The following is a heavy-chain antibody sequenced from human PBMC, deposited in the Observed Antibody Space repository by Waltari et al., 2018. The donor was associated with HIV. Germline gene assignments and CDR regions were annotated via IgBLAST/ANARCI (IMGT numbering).Heavy chain of an antibody. CDR3: ARQRPYVWAPRLAFDI. V-gene: IGHV4-59*08. Sequence: QVQLQESGPGLVKPSETLSLTCTVSGGSISSYYWSWIRQPPGKGLEWIGYIYYSGSTNYNPSLKSRVTISVDTSKNQFSLKLSSVTAADTAVYYCARQRPYVWAPRLAFDIWGQGTMVTVSS. D-gene: IGHD3-16*01. CDR2: IYYSGST. J-gene: IGHJ3*02. CDR1: GGSISSYY.